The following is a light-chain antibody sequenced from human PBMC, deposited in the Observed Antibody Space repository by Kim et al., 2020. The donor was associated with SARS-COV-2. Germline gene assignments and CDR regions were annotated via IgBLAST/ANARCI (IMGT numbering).Light chain of an antibody. CDR2: GIS. CDR1: QNIDTS. CDR3: HQYYKFST. J-gene: IGKJ2*01. Sequence: LSASVGDRVPITCRASQNIDTSLAWFQQKSGKAPKLLIYGISSLENGVPSRFSGSGSGTEFTLTISSLQPDDFATYYCHQYYKFSTFGQGTKLEI. V-gene: IGKV1-5*03.